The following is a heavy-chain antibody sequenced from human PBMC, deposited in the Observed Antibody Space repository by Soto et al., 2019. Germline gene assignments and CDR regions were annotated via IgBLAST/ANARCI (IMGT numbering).Heavy chain of an antibody. Sequence: QVQLVESGGGVAQPGRSLRLSCAASGFTFSSYGMHWVRQAPGKGLEWVAVIWYDGSNKYYADSVKGRFTISRDNSKNTLYLQMNSLRAEDTAVYYCARAGVRQLWLHYFDYWGQGTLVTVSS. CDR2: IWYDGSNK. CDR1: GFTFSSYG. J-gene: IGHJ4*02. CDR3: ARAGVRQLWLHYFDY. V-gene: IGHV3-33*01. D-gene: IGHD5-18*01.